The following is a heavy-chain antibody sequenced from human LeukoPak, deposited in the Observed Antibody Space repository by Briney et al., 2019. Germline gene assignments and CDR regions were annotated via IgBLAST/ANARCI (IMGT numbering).Heavy chain of an antibody. J-gene: IGHJ4*02. CDR3: ARYYGSGAAY. V-gene: IGHV5-51*01. CDR1: GYNFPTYW. D-gene: IGHD3-10*01. CDR2: IYPSDSDT. Sequence: KGGESLKISCKSSGYNFPTYWIARVRQMPGKGLEWMGIIYPSDSDTRYSPSFEGQVTISVVKSISTVYLQWSSLRASDTAMYYCARYYGSGAAYWGQGTLVTVSS.